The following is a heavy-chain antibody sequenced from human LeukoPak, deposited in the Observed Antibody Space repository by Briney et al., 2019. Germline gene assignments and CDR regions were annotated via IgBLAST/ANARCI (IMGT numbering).Heavy chain of an antibody. CDR1: GFTFSSYG. CDR2: ISYDGSNK. J-gene: IGHJ5*02. Sequence: GRSLRLSCAASGFTFSSYGMHWVRQAPGKGLEWVAVISYDGSNKYYADSVKGRFTISRDNSKNTLYLHMTSLRPDDTAVYYCAKTTGGWFDPWGQGILVTVSS. V-gene: IGHV3-30*18. CDR3: AKTTGGWFDP. D-gene: IGHD4-17*01.